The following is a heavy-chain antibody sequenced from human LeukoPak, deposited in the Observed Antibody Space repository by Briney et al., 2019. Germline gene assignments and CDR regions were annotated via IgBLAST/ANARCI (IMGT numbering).Heavy chain of an antibody. CDR3: TRTIPPAH. CDR1: GFPISSHY. CDR2: IYRSGGT. Sequence: GGSLRLSCTASGFPISSHYISWVRQAPGKGLDWVSVIYRSGGTYFADSVKGRFTVSRDDSQNTVSLQMNNLRAEDTAVYYCTRTIPPAHWGQGTLVTVSS. D-gene: IGHD5-24*01. V-gene: IGHV3-53*01. J-gene: IGHJ4*02.